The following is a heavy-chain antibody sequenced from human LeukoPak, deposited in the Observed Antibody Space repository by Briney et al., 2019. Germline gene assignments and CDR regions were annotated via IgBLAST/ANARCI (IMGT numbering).Heavy chain of an antibody. J-gene: IGHJ4*02. CDR3: AIDLSGSFSIDY. V-gene: IGHV3-30*04. D-gene: IGHD1-26*01. CDR2: IIYDGDSE. CDR1: GFTFDTYN. Sequence: GRPLRLSCEASGFTFDTYNMHWVRQAPGKGLEWVAMIIYDGDSESYADTVKGRFTISRDNSKNLLYLHMNSVRDEDTSIYYCAIDLSGSFSIDYWGQGTLVTVSS.